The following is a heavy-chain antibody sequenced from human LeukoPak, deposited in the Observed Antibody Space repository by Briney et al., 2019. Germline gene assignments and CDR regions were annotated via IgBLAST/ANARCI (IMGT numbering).Heavy chain of an antibody. CDR1: GFTFSSYS. V-gene: IGHV3-48*01. D-gene: IGHD3-16*01. J-gene: IGHJ3*02. CDR2: ISSSSSTI. CDR3: ANNHWGHAFDI. Sequence: GGSLRLSCAASGFTFSSYSMNWVRQAPGKGLEWVSYISSSSSTIYYADSVKGRFTISRDNSKNTLYLQMNSLRAEDTAVYYCANNHWGHAFDIWGQGTMVTVSS.